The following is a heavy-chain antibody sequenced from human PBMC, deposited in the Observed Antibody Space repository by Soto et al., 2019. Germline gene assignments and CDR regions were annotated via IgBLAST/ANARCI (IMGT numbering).Heavy chain of an antibody. J-gene: IGHJ5*02. D-gene: IGHD1-26*01. CDR3: ARGDRYSGSFSDYFDP. CDR1: GASISTGGYS. CDR2: IYESGRT. Sequence: PSETLSLTCIVSGASISTGGYSWSWIRQPPGKGPEWIGYIYESGRTYYKPSLKSRASISMDKSRNQFSVRLTSVTAADTAVYFCARGDRYSGSFSDYFDPWGQGTLGTVSS. V-gene: IGHV4-30-2*01.